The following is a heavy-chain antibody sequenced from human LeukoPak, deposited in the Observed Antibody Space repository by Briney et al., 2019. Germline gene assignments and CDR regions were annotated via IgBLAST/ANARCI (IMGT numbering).Heavy chain of an antibody. CDR1: GGSISSGGYY. CDR3: ARDLVIVSTITMVRGVSAFDI. CDR2: IYHSGST. J-gene: IGHJ3*02. D-gene: IGHD3-10*01. Sequence: SETLSLTCTVSGGSISSGGYYWSWIRQPPGNGLEWMGYIYHSGSTYYNPSLKSRVTISVDTSKNQFSLKLSSVTAADTAVYYCARDLVIVSTITMVRGVSAFDIWGQGTMVTVSS. V-gene: IGHV4-30-2*01.